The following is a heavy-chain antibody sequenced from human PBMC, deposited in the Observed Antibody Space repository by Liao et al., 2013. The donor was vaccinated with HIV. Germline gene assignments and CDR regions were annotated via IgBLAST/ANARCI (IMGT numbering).Heavy chain of an antibody. CDR2: VSPSGST. D-gene: IGHD3-9*01. V-gene: IGHV4-4*07. CDR1: GGSMSSYY. Sequence: QVQPQESGPGLVKPSETLSLTCTVFGGSMSSYYWNWVRQTATKRLEWIGRVSPSGSTSFNPSLERRVMMSVDTTKNVFSLKLTSVTAADTAVYFCARSLYYDILTSTDYFDYWGQGTLVTVSS. J-gene: IGHJ4*02. CDR3: ARSLYYDILTSTDYFDY.